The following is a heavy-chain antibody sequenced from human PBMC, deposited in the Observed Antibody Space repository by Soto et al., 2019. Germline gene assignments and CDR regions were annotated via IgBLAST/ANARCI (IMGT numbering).Heavy chain of an antibody. V-gene: IGHV3-30*18. D-gene: IGHD5-18*01. Sequence: GGSLRLSCAASGFTFSTYGMHWVRQAPGKGLEWVAVISYDGTNKYYADSVKGRFTISRDNSKNTLYLQMNSLRGEDTAVFYCAKDLRPTAMVLIDYWGQESLVSVCS. CDR2: ISYDGTNK. CDR3: AKDLRPTAMVLIDY. CDR1: GFTFSTYG. J-gene: IGHJ4*02.